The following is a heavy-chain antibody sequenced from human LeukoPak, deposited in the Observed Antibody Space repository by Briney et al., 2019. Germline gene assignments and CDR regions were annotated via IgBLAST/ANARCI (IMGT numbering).Heavy chain of an antibody. J-gene: IGHJ6*03. V-gene: IGHV4-4*07. Sequence: SETLSLTCTVSSASISSYYWSWIRQPAGKGLEWIGRIYTSGSTNYNPSLKSRVTISVDTSKNQFSLKLSSVTAADTAVYYCARAGDCSGGSCYWNYYYYMDVWGKGTTVTVSS. CDR1: SASISSYY. CDR2: IYTSGST. D-gene: IGHD2-15*01. CDR3: ARAGDCSGGSCYWNYYYYMDV.